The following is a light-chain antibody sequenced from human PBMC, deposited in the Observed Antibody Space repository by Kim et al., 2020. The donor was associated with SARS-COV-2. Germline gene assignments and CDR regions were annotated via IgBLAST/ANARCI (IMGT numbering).Light chain of an antibody. CDR3: QLYGISPPYT. CDR2: GAS. Sequence: EIVLTQSPGTLSVSPGERATLSCRASQSVSSSYLAWYQQKPGQAPRLLIHGASSRATGIPDRFSGSGSGTDFTLTINRLEPEDFAVYYRQLYGISPPYTFGQGTKLEI. J-gene: IGKJ2*01. V-gene: IGKV3-20*01. CDR1: QSVSSSY.